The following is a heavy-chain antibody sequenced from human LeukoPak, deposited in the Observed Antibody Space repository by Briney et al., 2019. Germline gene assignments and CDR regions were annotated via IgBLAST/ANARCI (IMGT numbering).Heavy chain of an antibody. CDR1: GFTVSSNY. CDR2: IYSGGST. CDR3: ATGEYYDFWSGLEY. V-gene: IGHV3-66*01. Sequence: GGSLRLSCAASGFTVSSNYMSWVRQAPGKGLEWVSVIYSGGSTYYADSVKGRFTISRDNSKNTLYLQMNSLRAEDTAVYYCATGEYYDFWSGLEYWGQGTLVTVSS. J-gene: IGHJ4*02. D-gene: IGHD3-3*01.